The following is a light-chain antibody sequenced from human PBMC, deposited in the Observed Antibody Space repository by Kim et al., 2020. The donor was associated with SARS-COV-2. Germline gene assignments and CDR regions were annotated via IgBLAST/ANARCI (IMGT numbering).Light chain of an antibody. CDR3: QAWDSSTVV. Sequence: VSPGQTASITCAGDKVGDKYACWYQQKPGQSPVQVIYQDSQRPSGIPERFSGANSGNTATLTISGTQAMDEADYYCQAWDSSTVVFGGGTKLTVL. CDR1: KVGDKY. V-gene: IGLV3-1*01. CDR2: QDS. J-gene: IGLJ2*01.